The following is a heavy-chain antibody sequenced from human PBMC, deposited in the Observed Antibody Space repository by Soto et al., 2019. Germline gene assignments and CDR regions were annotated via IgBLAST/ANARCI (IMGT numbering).Heavy chain of an antibody. Sequence: GGSLRLSCAASGFTFSSYAMSWVRQAPGKGLEWVSAISGSGGSTYYADSVKGRFTISRDNSKNTLYLQMNSLRAEDTAVYYCANRPRLVAGNPLEDYWGQGTLVTVSS. V-gene: IGHV3-23*01. CDR2: ISGSGGST. J-gene: IGHJ4*02. CDR1: GFTFSSYA. D-gene: IGHD2-15*01. CDR3: ANRPRLVAGNPLEDY.